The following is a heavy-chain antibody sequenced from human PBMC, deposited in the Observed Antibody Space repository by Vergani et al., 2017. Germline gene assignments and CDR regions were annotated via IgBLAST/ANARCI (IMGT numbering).Heavy chain of an antibody. J-gene: IGHJ4*02. CDR3: AKDSHGYTTYYFDY. CDR2: ISWNSGSI. Sequence: EVQLLESGGGLVQPGGSLRLSCAASGFTFSSYAMHWVRQAPGKGLEWVSGISWNSGSIGYADSVKGRFTISRDNAKNSLYLQMNSLRAEDTALYYCAKDSHGYTTYYFDYWGQGTLVTVSS. D-gene: IGHD5-24*01. V-gene: IGHV3-9*01. CDR1: GFTFSSYA.